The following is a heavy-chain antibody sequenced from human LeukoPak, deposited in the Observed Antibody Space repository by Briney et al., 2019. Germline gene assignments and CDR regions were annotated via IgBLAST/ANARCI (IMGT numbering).Heavy chain of an antibody. CDR1: GFTFSSYA. V-gene: IGHV3-23*01. D-gene: IGHD3-10*01. CDR2: ISGSGGST. CDR3: AKDQGYYYGSGSLDY. J-gene: IGHJ4*02. Sequence: PGGSLRLSCAASGFTFSSYAMSWVRQAPGKGLEWVSAISGSGGSTYYADSVKGRFTISRDNSKNTLYLQMNSLRAEDTAVYYCAKDQGYYYGSGSLDYWGQGTLVTVSS.